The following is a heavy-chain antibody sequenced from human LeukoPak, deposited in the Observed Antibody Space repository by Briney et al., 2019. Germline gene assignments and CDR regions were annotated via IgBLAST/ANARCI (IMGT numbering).Heavy chain of an antibody. J-gene: IGHJ5*02. Sequence: SETLSLTCTVSGGSISSSSYYWSWIRQPAGKGLEWIGRIYTSGSTNYNPSLKSRVTMSVDTSKNQFSLKLSSVTAADTAVYYCARVAYSGSNWFDPWGQGTLVTVSS. V-gene: IGHV4-61*02. CDR2: IYTSGST. CDR1: GGSISSSSYY. CDR3: ARVAYSGSNWFDP. D-gene: IGHD5-12*01.